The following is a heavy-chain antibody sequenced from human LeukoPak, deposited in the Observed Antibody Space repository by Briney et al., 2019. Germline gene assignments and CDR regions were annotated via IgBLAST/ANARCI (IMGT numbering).Heavy chain of an antibody. Sequence: PSETLSLTCTVSGGSISSGGYYWSWIRQPPGKGLEWIGEINHSGSTNYNPSLKSRVTISVDTSKNQFSLKLSSVTAADTAVYYCARAPRGIRFLDYWGQGTLVTVSS. CDR1: GGSISSGGYY. D-gene: IGHD3-3*01. CDR2: INHSGST. J-gene: IGHJ4*02. CDR3: ARAPRGIRFLDY. V-gene: IGHV4-39*07.